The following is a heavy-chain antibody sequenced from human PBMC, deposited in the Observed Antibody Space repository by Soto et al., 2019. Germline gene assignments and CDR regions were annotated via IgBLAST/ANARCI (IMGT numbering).Heavy chain of an antibody. J-gene: IGHJ4*02. CDR3: ARGRDSSGYYLYYFDY. CDR1: GFTFSSYG. Sequence: GGSLRLSCAASGFTFSSYGMHWVRQAPGKGLEWVAVIWYDGSNKYYADSVKGRFTISRDNSKNTLYLQMNSLRAEDTAVYYCARGRDSSGYYLYYFDYWGQGTLVTVSS. D-gene: IGHD3-22*01. V-gene: IGHV3-33*01. CDR2: IWYDGSNK.